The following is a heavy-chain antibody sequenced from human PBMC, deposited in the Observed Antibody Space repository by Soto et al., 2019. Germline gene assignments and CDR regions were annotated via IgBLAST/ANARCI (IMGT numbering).Heavy chain of an antibody. J-gene: IGHJ4*02. CDR1: GGSFSDYY. Sequence: QVQLQQWGAGLLKPSETLSLTCAVYGGSFSDYYWTWIRQPPGKGLEWIGEIKHSGTTTHNPSLKSRVTMPVDTSKNQFSLNLTSVTAADTAIYYCARGGRLRSPFGYWGQGILVTVSS. V-gene: IGHV4-34*02. CDR2: IKHSGTT. D-gene: IGHD4-17*01. CDR3: ARGGRLRSPFGY.